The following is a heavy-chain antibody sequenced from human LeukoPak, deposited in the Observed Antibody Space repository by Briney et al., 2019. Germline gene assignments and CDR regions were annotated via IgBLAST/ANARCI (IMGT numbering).Heavy chain of an antibody. J-gene: IGHJ4*02. CDR2: IYSGGST. D-gene: IGHD1-26*01. CDR3: ARDEGGGSYYSFDY. CDR1: GFTVSSNY. Sequence: GGSLRLSCAASGFTVSSNYMSWVRQAPGKGLEWVSVIYSGGSTYYADSVKGRFTISRDNPKNTLYLQMNSLRAEDTAVYYCARDEGGGSYYSFDYWGQGTLVTVSS. V-gene: IGHV3-66*02.